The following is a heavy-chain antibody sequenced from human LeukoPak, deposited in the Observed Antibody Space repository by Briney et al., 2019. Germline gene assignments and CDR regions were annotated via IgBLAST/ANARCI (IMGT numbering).Heavy chain of an antibody. V-gene: IGHV3-11*04. CDR2: ISSSGRTI. J-gene: IGHJ5*02. CDR3: ASGIPPNYGSGIDP. Sequence: GGSLRLSCSASGFTFSDYHMTWIRQAPGKGLKWVSYISSSGRTIEYADSVKGRFTISRDNAKNSLYLQMNSLRAEDTAVYYCASGIPPNYGSGIDPWGQGTLVTVSS. D-gene: IGHD3-10*01. CDR1: GFTFSDYH.